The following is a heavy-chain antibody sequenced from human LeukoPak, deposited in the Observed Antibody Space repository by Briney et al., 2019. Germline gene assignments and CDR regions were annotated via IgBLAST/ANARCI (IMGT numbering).Heavy chain of an antibody. CDR3: ARQGRGLGATVDY. V-gene: IGHV4-39*01. J-gene: IGHJ4*02. Sequence: SETLSLTCTVSGGSISSNSYYWGWIRQPPGKGLEWIGSAYYTGSTYYNPSLQSRVTIYIDTSRDQLSLDLRTVTAADTAVYYCARQGRGLGATVDYWGQGTLVTVSS. CDR2: AYYTGST. CDR1: GGSISSNSYY. D-gene: IGHD1-26*01.